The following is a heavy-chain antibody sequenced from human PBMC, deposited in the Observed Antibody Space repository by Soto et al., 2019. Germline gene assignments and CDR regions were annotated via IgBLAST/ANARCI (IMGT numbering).Heavy chain of an antibody. CDR3: AKDSRPDGSYSSGLSKYYYYGMDV. CDR2: ISYDGSNK. CDR1: GFTFSSYG. V-gene: IGHV3-30*18. Sequence: QVQLVESGGGVVQPGRSLRLSCAASGFTFSSYGMHWVRQAPGKGLEWVAVISYDGSNKYYADSVKGRFTISRDNSKNTLYLQMNSLRAEDTAVYYCAKDSRPDGSYSSGLSKYYYYGMDVWGQGTTVTVSS. D-gene: IGHD6-19*01. J-gene: IGHJ6*02.